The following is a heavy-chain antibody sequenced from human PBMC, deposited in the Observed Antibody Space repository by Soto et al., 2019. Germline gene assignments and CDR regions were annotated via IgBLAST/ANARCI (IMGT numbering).Heavy chain of an antibody. CDR2: IYYSGST. CDR3: ARHFTDFEYYYYYYMDV. V-gene: IGHV4-39*01. CDR1: GGSISSSSYY. Sequence: SETLSLTCTVSGGSISSSSYYWGWIRQPPGKGLEWIGSIYYSGSTYYNPSLKSRVTISVDTSKNQFSLKLSSVTAADTAVYYCARHFTDFEYYYYYYMDVWGKGTTVTVSS. D-gene: IGHD4-4*01. J-gene: IGHJ6*03.